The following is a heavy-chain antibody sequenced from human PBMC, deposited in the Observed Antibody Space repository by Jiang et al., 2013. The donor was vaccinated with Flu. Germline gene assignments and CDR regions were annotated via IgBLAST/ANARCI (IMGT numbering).Heavy chain of an antibody. J-gene: IGHJ5*02. D-gene: IGHD6-13*01. V-gene: IGHV4-59*01. Sequence: GSGLVKPSETLSLTCTVSGGSISSYYWSWIRQPPGKGLGWIGYIYYSGSTNYNPSLKSRVTISVDTSKNQFSLKLSSVTAADTAVYYCARDGIAAAGTPLLHWFDPWGQGPWSPSPQ. CDR2: IYYSGST. CDR1: GGSISSYY. CDR3: ARDGIAAAGTPLLHWFDP.